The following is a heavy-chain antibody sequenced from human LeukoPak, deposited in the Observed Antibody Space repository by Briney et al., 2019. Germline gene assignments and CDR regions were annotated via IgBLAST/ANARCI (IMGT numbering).Heavy chain of an antibody. J-gene: IGHJ5*02. CDR2: MIPIFGTA. V-gene: IGHV1-69*13. D-gene: IGHD1-26*01. CDR1: GGTFSSYA. CDR3: ARNVQVGATRSTGFDP. Sequence: ASVKVSCKASGGTFSSYAISWVRQAPGQGLEWMGGMIPIFGTANYAQKFQGRVTITADESTSTAYMELSSLRSEDTAVYYCARNVQVGATRSTGFDPWGQGTLVTVSS.